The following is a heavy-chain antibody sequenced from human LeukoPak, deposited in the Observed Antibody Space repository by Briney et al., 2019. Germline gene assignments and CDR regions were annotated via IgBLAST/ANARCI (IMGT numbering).Heavy chain of an antibody. CDR1: GFTFDDYA. CDR2: ISWNSGSI. Sequence: GGSLRLSCAASGFTFDDYAMHWVRQAPGKGLEWVSGISWNSGSIGYADSVKGRFTISRDNAKNSLYLQMNSLRAEDTAVYYCARDNGYSSGWYVFDYWGQGTLVTLSS. CDR3: ARDNGYSSGWYVFDY. J-gene: IGHJ4*02. V-gene: IGHV3-9*01. D-gene: IGHD6-19*01.